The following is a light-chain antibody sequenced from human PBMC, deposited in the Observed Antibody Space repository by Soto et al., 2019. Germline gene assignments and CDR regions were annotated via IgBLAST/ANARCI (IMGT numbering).Light chain of an antibody. CDR2: DAS. J-gene: IGKJ1*01. Sequence: DIQMTQSPSTLSASVGDRVTITCRASQSISSWLAWYQQKPGKAPKLLTYDASSLESGVPSRFSGSGSGTEFTLTISSLKPDDFANYYCQQYNSYRTFGQGTKVEIK. CDR3: QQYNSYRT. V-gene: IGKV1-5*01. CDR1: QSISSW.